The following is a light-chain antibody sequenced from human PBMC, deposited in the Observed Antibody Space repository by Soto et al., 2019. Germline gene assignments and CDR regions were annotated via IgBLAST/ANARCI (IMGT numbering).Light chain of an antibody. CDR2: DVN. CDR3: TSWTTSTTMI. J-gene: IGLJ2*01. CDR1: SSDIGAYNF. Sequence: QSALTQPASVSGSPGQSITISCTGTSSDIGAYNFVSWYQQHPGKAPKLMLYDVNIRPSGVSNRFSGSKSGNTASLTISGLQAEHEADYYCTSWTTSTTMIFGGGNQLTVL. V-gene: IGLV2-14*03.